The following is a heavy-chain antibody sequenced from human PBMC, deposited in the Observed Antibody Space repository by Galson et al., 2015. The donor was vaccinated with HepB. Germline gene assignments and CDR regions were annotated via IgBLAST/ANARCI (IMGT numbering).Heavy chain of an antibody. CDR1: GYTFTSYY. V-gene: IGHV1-46*01. CDR3: ARASRYFDWLSPGQTNDY. J-gene: IGHJ4*02. CDR2: INPSGGST. D-gene: IGHD3-9*01. Sequence: SVKVSCKASGYTFTSYYMHWVRQAPGQGLEWMGIINPSGGSTSYAQKFQGRVTMTRDTPTSTVYMELSSLRSEDTAVYYCARASRYFDWLSPGQTNDYWGQGTLVTVSS.